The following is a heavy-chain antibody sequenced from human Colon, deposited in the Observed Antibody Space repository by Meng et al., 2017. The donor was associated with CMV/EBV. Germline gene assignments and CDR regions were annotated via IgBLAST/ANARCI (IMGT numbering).Heavy chain of an antibody. J-gene: IGHJ6*02. Sequence: GESLKISCTAAGFTFSSFAMSWVRQSPGKGLEWVSGIRGNGGSTDYADSVKGLFTISRDNAKNSLYLQMNSLRAEDTALYYCAKDKGVGYARGGMDGWGQGTTVTVSS. CDR3: AKDKGVGYARGGMDG. CDR2: IRGNGGST. D-gene: IGHD3-16*01. V-gene: IGHV3-23*01. CDR1: GFTFSSFA.